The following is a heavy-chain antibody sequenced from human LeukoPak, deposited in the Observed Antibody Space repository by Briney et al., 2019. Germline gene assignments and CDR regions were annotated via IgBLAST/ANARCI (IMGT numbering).Heavy chain of an antibody. CDR3: ARGGASGYHVFDY. CDR2: IGTAGDT. D-gene: IGHD3-22*01. J-gene: IGHJ4*02. Sequence: PGGSLRLSCAASGFTFSRYDMHWVRQATGKALEWVSGIGTAGDTYYAGSVKGRFTISRENAKNSLYLQMNSLRGEDTAVYYCARGGASGYHVFDYWGQGILATVSS. CDR1: GFTFSRYD. V-gene: IGHV3-13*01.